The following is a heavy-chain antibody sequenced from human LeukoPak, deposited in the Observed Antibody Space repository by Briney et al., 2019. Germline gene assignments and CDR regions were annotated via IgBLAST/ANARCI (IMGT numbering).Heavy chain of an antibody. V-gene: IGHV3-30*04. CDR1: GFTFSSYA. CDR2: ISYDGSNK. Sequence: GGSLRLSCAASGFTFSSYAMHWVRQAPGKGLEWVAVISYDGSNKYYADSVKGRFTISRDNSKNTPYLQMNSLRAEDTAVYYCARHDTAMATDYGMDVWGQGTTVTVSS. D-gene: IGHD5-18*01. J-gene: IGHJ6*02. CDR3: ARHDTAMATDYGMDV.